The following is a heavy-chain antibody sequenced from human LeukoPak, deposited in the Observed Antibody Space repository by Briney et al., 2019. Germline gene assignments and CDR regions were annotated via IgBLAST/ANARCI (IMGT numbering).Heavy chain of an antibody. CDR2: FDPEGGET. V-gene: IGHV1-24*01. J-gene: IGHJ4*02. CDR1: GYTLTELS. CDR3: ATGVVVAAKSGFDY. Sequence: ASVKVSCKVSGYTLTELSMHWVRQAPGKGLEWMGGFDPEGGETIYAQKFQGRVTMTEDTSTDTAYMELSSLRSEDTAVYYCATGVVVAAKSGFDYWGQGTLVTVSS. D-gene: IGHD2-15*01.